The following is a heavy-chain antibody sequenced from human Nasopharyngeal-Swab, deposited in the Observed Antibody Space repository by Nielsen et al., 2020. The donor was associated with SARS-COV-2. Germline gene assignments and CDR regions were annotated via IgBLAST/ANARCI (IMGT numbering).Heavy chain of an antibody. CDR2: SYSGNGNT. CDR3: ARGRLSNYYGMDV. Sequence: WVRQAPGQGFEWMVGSYSGNGNTGYAQKFQGRVTMTRDTSTSTAYMELSSQRSEDIDVYYCARGRLSNYYGMDVWGQGTTVTVSS. D-gene: IGHD3-16*02. V-gene: IGHV1-8*01. J-gene: IGHJ6*02.